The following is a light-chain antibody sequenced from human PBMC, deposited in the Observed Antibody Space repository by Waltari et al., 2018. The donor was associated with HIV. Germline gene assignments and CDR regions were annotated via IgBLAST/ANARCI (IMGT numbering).Light chain of an antibody. J-gene: IGKJ5*01. CDR1: RGIGNF. CDR2: GAS. V-gene: IGKV1-9*01. CDR3: QHLNSYPIT. Sequence: DIELTQSPSFLSASVGDRVTITCRASRGIGNFLAWYQQKPGKAPKLLIYGASTLQTGVPSRFSGRGSGTEFTLTLSNLQPEDFAIYYCQHLNSYPITFGQGTRLDIK.